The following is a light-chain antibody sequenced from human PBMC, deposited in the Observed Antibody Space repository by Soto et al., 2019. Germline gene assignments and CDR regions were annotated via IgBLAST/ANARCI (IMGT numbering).Light chain of an antibody. J-gene: IGLJ2*01. V-gene: IGLV2-8*01. CDR2: EVT. CDR3: SSYAGNNNLL. Sequence: ALTQPPSASGSPGQSVTISCTGTSSDVGAYNYVSWYQQHPGKAPKLILYEVTKRPSGVPDRFSGSKSGNTASLTVSGLQADDESDYYCSSYAGNNNLLFGGGTQLTVL. CDR1: SSDVGAYNY.